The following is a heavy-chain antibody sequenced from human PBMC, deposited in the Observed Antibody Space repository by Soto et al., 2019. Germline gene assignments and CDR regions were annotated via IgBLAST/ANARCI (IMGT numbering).Heavy chain of an antibody. CDR3: ARDYPPITIFGVVIEGFGFDP. V-gene: IGHV3-48*01. J-gene: IGHJ5*02. CDR2: ISSSSSTI. Sequence: GGSLRLSCAASGFTFSSYSMNWVRQAPGKGLEWVSYISSSSSTIYYADSVKGRFTISRDNAKNSLYLQMNSLRAEDTAVYYCARDYPPITIFGVVIEGFGFDPWGQGTLVTVSS. CDR1: GFTFSSYS. D-gene: IGHD3-3*01.